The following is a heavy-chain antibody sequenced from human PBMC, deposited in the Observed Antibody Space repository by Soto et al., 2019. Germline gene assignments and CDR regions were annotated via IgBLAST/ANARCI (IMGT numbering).Heavy chain of an antibody. CDR2: ISGDGNIT. J-gene: IGHJ4*02. D-gene: IGHD5-12*01. CDR3: VREVATIGRSFDY. CDR1: GFTLRSYW. V-gene: IGHV3-74*01. Sequence: EVQLVESGGGLVQPGGCLRLSCAASGFTLRSYWMHWVRQVSGKGLVWVSRISGDGNITTYADSVKGRFTIYRDNANNTLYLHMSSLTAEDTALYYCVREVATIGRSFDYWGQGTLVTVSA.